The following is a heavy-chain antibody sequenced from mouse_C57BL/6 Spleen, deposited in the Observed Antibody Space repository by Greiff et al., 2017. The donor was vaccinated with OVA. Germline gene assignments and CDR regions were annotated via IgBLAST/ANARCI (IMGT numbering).Heavy chain of an antibody. CDR2: INTNSGST. D-gene: IGHD4-1*01. Sequence: VKLQQPGAELVKPGASVKLSCKASGYTFTSYWMHWVKQRPGQGLEWIGKINTNSGSTNYNEKFKSKATLTLDKSSSTAYMQLSSLTSEDSAVYYCAKNGDGDFDYWGQGTTLTGSS. V-gene: IGHV1-64*01. CDR3: AKNGDGDFDY. J-gene: IGHJ2*01. CDR1: GYTFTSYW.